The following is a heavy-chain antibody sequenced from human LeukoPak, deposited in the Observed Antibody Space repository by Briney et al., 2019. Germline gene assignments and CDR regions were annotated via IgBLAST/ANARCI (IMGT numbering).Heavy chain of an antibody. V-gene: IGHV3-53*01. CDR2: IYSGGST. CDR3: ARDPREPRLFDY. Sequence: PGGSLRLSCAASGFTVSSNYMSWVRQAPGKGLEWVSVIYSGGSTYYADSVKGRFTISRDNSKNTLYLQMDSLRAEDTAVYYCARDPREPRLFDYWGQGTLVTVSS. J-gene: IGHJ4*02. CDR1: GFTVSSNY. D-gene: IGHD1-26*01.